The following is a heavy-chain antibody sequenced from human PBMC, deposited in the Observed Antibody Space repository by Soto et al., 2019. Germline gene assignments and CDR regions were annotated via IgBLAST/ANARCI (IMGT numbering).Heavy chain of an antibody. Sequence: GGSLRLSCAASGFTFSSYAMSWVRQAPGKGLEWVSAISGSGGSTYYADSVKGRFTISRDNSKNTLYLQMNSLRAEDTAVYYCAKGGRVAWELPYFDYWGQGTLVTVSS. D-gene: IGHD1-26*01. CDR1: GFTFSSYA. CDR2: ISGSGGST. CDR3: AKGGRVAWELPYFDY. J-gene: IGHJ4*02. V-gene: IGHV3-23*01.